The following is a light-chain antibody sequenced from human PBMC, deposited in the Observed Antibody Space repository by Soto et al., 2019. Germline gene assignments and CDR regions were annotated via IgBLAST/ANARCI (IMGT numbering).Light chain of an antibody. J-gene: IGKJ4*01. CDR3: QQYNSYST. Sequence: DIQMTQSPSTLSASVGDRVTITCRASQSISSWLAWYQQKPGKAPKLLIYKPSSLESGVPSRFSGRGSGTEFTLTISSLQPDDFATDDCQQYNSYSTCGGGTKVELK. V-gene: IGKV1-5*03. CDR2: KPS. CDR1: QSISSW.